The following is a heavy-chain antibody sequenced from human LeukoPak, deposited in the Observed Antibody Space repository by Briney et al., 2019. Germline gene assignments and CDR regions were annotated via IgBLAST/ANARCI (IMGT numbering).Heavy chain of an antibody. Sequence: GGSLRLSCAASGFTFSSYAMSWVRQAPGKGLEWVSAISGSGGSTYYADSVKGRFTISRDNSKNTLYLQMNSLRAEDTAVYYCAKTAAEDIVVVPAAMQWKYAFDIWGQGTMVTVSS. CDR2: ISGSGGST. CDR3: AKTAAEDIVVVPAAMQWKYAFDI. CDR1: GFTFSSYA. D-gene: IGHD2-2*01. V-gene: IGHV3-23*01. J-gene: IGHJ3*02.